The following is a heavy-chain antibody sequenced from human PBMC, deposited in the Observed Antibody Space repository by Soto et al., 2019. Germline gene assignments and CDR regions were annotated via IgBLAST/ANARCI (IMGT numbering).Heavy chain of an antibody. CDR3: AREGLSGSQPEFDN. CDR2: IRNDGSNT. D-gene: IGHD1-26*01. CDR1: GFIFSSFG. J-gene: IGHJ4*02. V-gene: IGHV3-33*01. Sequence: QVQLVESGGGVVQPGRSLRLSCVVSGFIFSSFGMHWVRQAPGKGLEWVGFIRNDGSNTDYVDSVKGRFTISRDNSKNTLYLHMNSLRDEDTAVYYCAREGLSGSQPEFDNWGQGTLVTVSS.